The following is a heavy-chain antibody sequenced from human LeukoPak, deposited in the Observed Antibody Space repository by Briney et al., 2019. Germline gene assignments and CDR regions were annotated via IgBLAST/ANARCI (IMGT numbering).Heavy chain of an antibody. D-gene: IGHD3-3*01. CDR2: ISYDGSDK. V-gene: IGHV3-30*18. CDR1: GFTFSSYG. Sequence: GGSLRLSCAASGFTFSSYGMDWVRQAPGKGLEWVAVISYDGSDKYYADSVKGRFTISRDITKNTLYLQMNSLRAEDTATYYCAKDGLQSSEWSPPLNCWGQGILVIVSS. J-gene: IGHJ4*02. CDR3: AKDGLQSSEWSPPLNC.